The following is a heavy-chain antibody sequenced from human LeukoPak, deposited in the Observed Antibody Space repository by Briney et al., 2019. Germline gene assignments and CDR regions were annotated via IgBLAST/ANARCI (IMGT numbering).Heavy chain of an antibody. CDR1: GFTFSSYG. J-gene: IGHJ4*02. Sequence: PGRSLRLSCAASGFTFSSYGMHWVRQAPGKGLEWVAVISYDGSNKYYADSVKGRFTISRDNSKNTLYLQMNSLRAEDTAVYYCARDRPLGIAVAGYFDYWGQGTLVTVSS. CDR2: ISYDGSNK. CDR3: ARDRPLGIAVAGYFDY. D-gene: IGHD6-19*01. V-gene: IGHV3-30*03.